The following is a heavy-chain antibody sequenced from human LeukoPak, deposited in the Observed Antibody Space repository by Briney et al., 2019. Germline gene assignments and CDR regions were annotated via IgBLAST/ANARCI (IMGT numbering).Heavy chain of an antibody. CDR2: INWKDDK. Sequence: ESGPTLVNPTQTLTLTCTVSGFPLSTSGVGMHWIRQPPGKALEWLALINWKDDKRYSPSLKNRLTITKDTSKNQVVLTMTNMDPVDTATYFCVHRRADSSGYYNYFDYWGQGTLVTVSS. V-gene: IGHV2-5*01. CDR1: GFPLSTSGVG. D-gene: IGHD3-22*01. J-gene: IGHJ4*02. CDR3: VHRRADSSGYYNYFDY.